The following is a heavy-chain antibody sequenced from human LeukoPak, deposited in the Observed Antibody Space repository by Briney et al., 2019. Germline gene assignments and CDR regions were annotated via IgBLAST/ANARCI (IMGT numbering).Heavy chain of an antibody. CDR3: ASLLYDFWSGYTQSDYGMDV. Sequence: PGGSLRLSCAASGFTFSSYSMNWVRQAPGKGLEWVSSISSSSSYIYYADSEKGRFTISRDNAKNSLYLQMNSLRAEDTAVYYCASLLYDFWSGYTQSDYGMDVWGQGTTVTVSS. J-gene: IGHJ6*02. CDR1: GFTFSSYS. D-gene: IGHD3-3*01. V-gene: IGHV3-21*01. CDR2: ISSSSSYI.